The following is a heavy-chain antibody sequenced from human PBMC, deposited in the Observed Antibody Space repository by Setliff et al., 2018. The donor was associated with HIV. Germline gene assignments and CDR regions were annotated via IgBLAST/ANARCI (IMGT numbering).Heavy chain of an antibody. CDR3: ASSFVTTVTNQDY. CDR2: LSPSGTT. D-gene: IGHD4-17*01. CDR1: GGSFSNYY. J-gene: IGHJ4*02. Sequence: PSETLSLTCTVYGGSFSNYYTNWIRQPPGKGLEWIGELSPSGTTSSNPSLQSRVTIPLDTSNNQFSLKLTSVTAADTAMYYCASSFVTTVTNQDYWGQGTPVTVSS. V-gene: IGHV4-34*01.